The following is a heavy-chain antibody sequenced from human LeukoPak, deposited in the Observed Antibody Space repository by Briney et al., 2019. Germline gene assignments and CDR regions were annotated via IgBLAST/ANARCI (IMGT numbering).Heavy chain of an antibody. CDR1: GYTFTSYY. V-gene: IGHV1-46*01. J-gene: IGHJ5*02. CDR2: INPSGGST. D-gene: IGHD4-11*01. Sequence: ASVKVSCKAAGYTFTSYYMHWVRQAPGQGLEWMGIINPSGGSTSYAQKFQGRVTMTRDTSTSTVYMELSSLRSEDTAVYYCARNYDDYSKWAWFDPWGQGTLVTVSS. CDR3: ARNYDDYSKWAWFDP.